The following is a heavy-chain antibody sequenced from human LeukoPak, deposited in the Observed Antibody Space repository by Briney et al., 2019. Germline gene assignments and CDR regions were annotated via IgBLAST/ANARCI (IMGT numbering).Heavy chain of an antibody. CDR1: GGSISSSSYY. Sequence: SETLSLTCTVSGGSISSSSYYWGWIRQPPGKGLEWIGSIYYSGSTYYNPSLKSRVTISVDTSKNQFSLKLSSVTAADTAVYYCARDTDSSGYYEDAFDIWGQGTMVTVSS. CDR3: ARDTDSSGYYEDAFDI. J-gene: IGHJ3*02. V-gene: IGHV4-39*07. D-gene: IGHD3-22*01. CDR2: IYYSGST.